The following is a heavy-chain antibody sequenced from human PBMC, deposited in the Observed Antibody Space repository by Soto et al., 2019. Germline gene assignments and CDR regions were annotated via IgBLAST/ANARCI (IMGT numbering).Heavy chain of an antibody. Sequence: PSETLSLTCAVSGGSISSSNWWSWVRQPPGKGLEWIGEIYHSGSTNYNPTLKSRVTISVDKSKNQFSLKLSSVTAADPAVYYCARPSGSYLYYFDYWGQGTLVTVS. CDR1: GGSISSSNW. CDR2: IYHSGST. D-gene: IGHD1-26*01. CDR3: ARPSGSYLYYFDY. J-gene: IGHJ4*02. V-gene: IGHV4-4*02.